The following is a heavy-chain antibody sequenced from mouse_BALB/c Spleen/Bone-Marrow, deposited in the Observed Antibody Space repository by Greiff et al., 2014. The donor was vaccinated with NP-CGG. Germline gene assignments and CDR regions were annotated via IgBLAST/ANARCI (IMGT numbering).Heavy chain of an antibody. D-gene: IGHD3-1*01. CDR3: ARWGYLDY. J-gene: IGHJ2*01. CDR2: IDPSDSYI. Sequence: QVQLQQSGAEFAKPGASVRLSCKASGYTFTRFYIHWVKQRPGQDLEWIGEIDPSDSYINYNRKFKGKATLTVDKSSSTAYMQLSSLTSEDSALYYCARWGYLDYWGQGTTLTVSS. V-gene: IGHV1-69*02. CDR1: GYTFTRFY.